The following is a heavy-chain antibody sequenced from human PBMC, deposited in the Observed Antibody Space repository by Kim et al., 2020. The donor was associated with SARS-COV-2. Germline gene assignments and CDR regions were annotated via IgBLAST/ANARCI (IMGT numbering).Heavy chain of an antibody. J-gene: IGHJ4*02. CDR3: ARRGLCSGGNCNSNFDY. Sequence: SETLSLTCTVSGGSISSSSYYWDWIRQPPGNGLEWIGSIHNNGSTYYNPSLKSRITISVDTSKNQFSLKLSSVTAADTAVYYCARRGLCSGGNCNSNFDYWGQGTLVTVSS. CDR2: IHNNGST. CDR1: GGSISSSSYY. D-gene: IGHD2-15*01. V-gene: IGHV4-39*01.